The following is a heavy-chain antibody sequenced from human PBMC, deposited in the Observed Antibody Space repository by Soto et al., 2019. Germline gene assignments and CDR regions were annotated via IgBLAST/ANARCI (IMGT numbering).Heavy chain of an antibody. Sequence: PGGSVRLSCAASGFTFSSYAMHWVRQAPGKGLEWVAVISYDGSNKYYADSVKGRFTISRDNSKNTLYLQMNSLRAEDTAVYYCARAGIVVVIRYGMDVWGQGTTVTVSS. J-gene: IGHJ6*02. CDR1: GFTFSSYA. V-gene: IGHV3-30-3*01. CDR3: ARAGIVVVIRYGMDV. D-gene: IGHD2-21*01. CDR2: ISYDGSNK.